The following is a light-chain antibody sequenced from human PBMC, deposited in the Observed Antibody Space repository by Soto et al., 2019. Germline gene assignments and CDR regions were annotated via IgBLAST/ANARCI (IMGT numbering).Light chain of an antibody. Sequence: EVVLTQSPATLSLSPGEGATLSCRASQSIGNYLAWYQQKPGQAPRLLIYDTSTRATGIPARFSGSGSGTEFTLTISSLQSEDFAVYYCQQYSNWPPITFGQGTRLEIK. J-gene: IGKJ5*01. CDR1: QSIGNY. V-gene: IGKV3-15*01. CDR3: QQYSNWPPIT. CDR2: DTS.